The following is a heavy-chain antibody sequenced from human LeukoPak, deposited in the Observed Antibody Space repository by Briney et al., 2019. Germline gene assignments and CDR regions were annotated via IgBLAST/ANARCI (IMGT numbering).Heavy chain of an antibody. CDR1: GGSISSSSYY. D-gene: IGHD5-12*01. J-gene: IGHJ4*02. CDR3: ARYHSGYDDY. V-gene: IGHV4-39*07. Sequence: PSETLSLTCTVSGGSISSSSYYWGWIRQPPGKGLEWIGSIYYSGSTYYNPSLKSRVTISLDTSKSQFSLKLSSVTAADTALYYCARYHSGYDDYWGRGTLVTVSS. CDR2: IYYSGST.